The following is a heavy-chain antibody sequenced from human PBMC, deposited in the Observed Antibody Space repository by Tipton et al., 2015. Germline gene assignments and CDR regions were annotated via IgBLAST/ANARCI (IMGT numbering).Heavy chain of an antibody. V-gene: IGHV4-59*08. D-gene: IGHD3-22*01. CDR1: GGSISSYY. CDR3: ARHGISSYHTSAYPSDY. CDR2: VYDSGST. J-gene: IGHJ4*02. Sequence: TLSLTCTVSGGSISSYYWSWIRQPPGKGLEWIGYVYDSGSTNYNPSLKSRVTISVDTSQNHFSLRLSSVTAADTAVYYCARHGISSYHTSAYPSDYWGPGILVTVSS.